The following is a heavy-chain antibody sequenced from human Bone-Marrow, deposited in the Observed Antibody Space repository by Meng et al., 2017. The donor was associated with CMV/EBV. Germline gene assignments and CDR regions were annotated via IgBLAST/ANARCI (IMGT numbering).Heavy chain of an antibody. CDR3: AKIFPSDY. V-gene: IGHV4-39*06. D-gene: IGHD3-3*01. Sequence: SETLSLTCTVSGASIGSSSYFWDWIRQPPGKGLEWIGSISYGGSTYYNSSLKSRVTISVDMSKNQFTLKLSSVTAADTAVYYCAKIFPSDYWGQGTRVTGSS. CDR2: ISYGGST. CDR1: GASIGSSSYF. J-gene: IGHJ4*02.